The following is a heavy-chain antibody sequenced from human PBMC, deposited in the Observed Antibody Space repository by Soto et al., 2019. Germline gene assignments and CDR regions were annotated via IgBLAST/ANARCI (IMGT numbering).Heavy chain of an antibody. CDR1: VGSFSGYY. V-gene: IGHV4-34*01. CDR3: ARMAVVIAIRYFDL. Sequence: QVQLQQWGAGLLKPSETLSLTCAVYVGSFSGYYWSWIRQPPGKGLEWIGEINHNGSTNYNPSLKIRVTISVDTSKNQFSLKLSSVTAADTAVYYCARMAVVIAIRYFDLWGRGTLVTVSS. D-gene: IGHD2-21*01. CDR2: INHNGST. J-gene: IGHJ2*01.